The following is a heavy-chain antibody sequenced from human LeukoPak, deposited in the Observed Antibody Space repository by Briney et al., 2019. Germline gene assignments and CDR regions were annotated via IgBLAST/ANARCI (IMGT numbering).Heavy chain of an antibody. V-gene: IGHV4-39*01. D-gene: IGHD5-18*01. CDR2: IYYSGST. Sequence: SETLSLTCTVSGGSISSSSYYWGWIRQPPGKGLEWIGSIYYSGSTYYNPSLKSRVTISVDTSKNQFSLKLSSVTAADMAVYYCASGYSYNYWGQGTLVTVSS. CDR1: GGSISSSSYY. CDR3: ASGYSYNY. J-gene: IGHJ4*02.